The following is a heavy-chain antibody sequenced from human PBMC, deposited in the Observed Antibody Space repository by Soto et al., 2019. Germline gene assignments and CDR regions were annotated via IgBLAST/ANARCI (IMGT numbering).Heavy chain of an antibody. CDR1: GFTFSSYS. CDR3: ASWGNDFWSGYSDYFDY. CDR2: ISSSSSTI. V-gene: IGHV3-48*01. J-gene: IGHJ4*02. D-gene: IGHD3-3*01. Sequence: PGGSLRLSCAASGFTFSSYSMNWVRQAPGKGLEWVSYISSSSSTIYYADSVKGRFTISRDNAKNSLYLQMNSLRAEDTAVYFCASWGNDFWSGYSDYFDYWGQGTLVTVSS.